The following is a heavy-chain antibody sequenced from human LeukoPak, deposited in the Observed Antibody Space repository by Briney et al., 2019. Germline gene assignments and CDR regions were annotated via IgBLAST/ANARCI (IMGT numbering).Heavy chain of an antibody. CDR2: IVVGSGNT. CDR1: GFTFTNSA. J-gene: IGHJ5*02. V-gene: IGHV1-58*01. CDR3: AARRDWFDP. Sequence: EASVKVSCKASGFTFTNSAVQWVRQARGQRLEWIGWIVVGSGNTNYAQKFQERVTITRDMSTSTAYMELSSLRSEDTAVYYCAARRDWFDPWGQGILVTVSS.